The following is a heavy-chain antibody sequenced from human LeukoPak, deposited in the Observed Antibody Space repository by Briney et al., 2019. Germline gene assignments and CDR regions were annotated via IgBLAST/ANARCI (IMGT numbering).Heavy chain of an antibody. V-gene: IGHV2-5*02. CDR2: ICWDDDK. D-gene: IGHD3-10*01. J-gene: IGHJ4*02. Sequence: SGPTLMKPTQPLPQTCLLAGLSVRTSGVGVGWIRQPPGKALGWLALICWDDDKVYSPSLKNRLTVTNDTSQNEGVLTRPNMVPVYTSTYYCASGPLRGVTYYWGQGTLVTVSS. CDR1: GLSVRTSGVG. CDR3: ASGPLRGVTYY.